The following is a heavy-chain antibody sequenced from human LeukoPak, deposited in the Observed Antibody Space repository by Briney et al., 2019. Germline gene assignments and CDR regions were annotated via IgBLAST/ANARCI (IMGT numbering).Heavy chain of an antibody. J-gene: IGHJ4*02. V-gene: IGHV3-33*01. Sequence: GGSLRLSCAASGFTFSSYGMHGVRQAPGKGLEWVAVIWYDGSNKYYADSVKGRFTISRDNSKNTLYLQMNSLRAEDTAVYYCARDDFGDYYDSSGLVDYWGQGTLVTVSS. D-gene: IGHD3-22*01. CDR3: ARDDFGDYYDSSGLVDY. CDR1: GFTFSSYG. CDR2: IWYDGSNK.